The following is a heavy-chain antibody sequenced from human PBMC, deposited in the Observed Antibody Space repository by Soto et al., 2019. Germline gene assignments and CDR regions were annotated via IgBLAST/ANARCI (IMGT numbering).Heavy chain of an antibody. D-gene: IGHD3-22*01. V-gene: IGHV1-69*01. CDR2: IIPIFGTA. Sequence: QVQLVQSGAEVKKPGSSVKVSCKASGGTFSSYAISWVRQAPGQGLEWMGGIIPIFGTANYAQKFQGRITITADETTSTSYMELSIMRSENTAVYYCAASYDSSGYYDFDYWGQGTLVTVSS. J-gene: IGHJ4*02. CDR1: GGTFSSYA. CDR3: AASYDSSGYYDFDY.